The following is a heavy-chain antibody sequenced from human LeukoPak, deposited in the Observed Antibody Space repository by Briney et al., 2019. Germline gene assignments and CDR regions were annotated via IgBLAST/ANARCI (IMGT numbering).Heavy chain of an antibody. CDR1: GGSISSSSYY. Sequence: SETLSLTCTVSGGSISSSSYYWGWIRQPPGKWLEWIGSIYYSGSTYYNPSLKSRVTISVDTSKNQFSLKLSSVTAADTAVYYCARQNQRGQWYLRVTTPTNVGEVPGMDVWGQGTTVTVSS. V-gene: IGHV4-39*01. CDR3: ARQNQRGQWYLRVTTPTNVGEVPGMDV. D-gene: IGHD4-17*01. CDR2: IYYSGST. J-gene: IGHJ6*02.